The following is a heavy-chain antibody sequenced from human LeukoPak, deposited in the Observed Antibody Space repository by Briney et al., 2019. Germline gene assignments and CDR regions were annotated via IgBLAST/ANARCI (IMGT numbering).Heavy chain of an antibody. D-gene: IGHD5-18*01. Sequence: GGSLRLSCAASGFTFSDYYMSWIRQAPGKGLEWVSYISSSGSTIYYADSVKGQFTISRDNAKNSLYLQMNSLRAEDTAVYYCARVPRGYSYVNFDYWGQGTLVTVSS. CDR2: ISSSGSTI. CDR3: ARVPRGYSYVNFDY. CDR1: GFTFSDYY. V-gene: IGHV3-11*01. J-gene: IGHJ4*02.